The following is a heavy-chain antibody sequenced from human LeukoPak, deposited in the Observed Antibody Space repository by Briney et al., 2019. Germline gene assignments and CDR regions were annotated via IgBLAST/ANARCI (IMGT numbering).Heavy chain of an antibody. V-gene: IGHV3-30*04. Sequence: GRSLRLSCAASGFTFSSYAMHWVRQAPGKGLEWVAVISYDGSNKYYADSVKGRFTISRDNSKNTLYLQMNSLRAEDTAVYYCARALGVVAAVDYWGQGTLVTVSS. CDR1: GFTFSSYA. J-gene: IGHJ4*02. CDR3: ARALGVVAAVDY. CDR2: ISYDGSNK. D-gene: IGHD2-15*01.